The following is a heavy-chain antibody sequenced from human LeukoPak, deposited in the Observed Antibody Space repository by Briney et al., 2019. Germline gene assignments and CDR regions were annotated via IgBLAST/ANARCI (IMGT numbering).Heavy chain of an antibody. CDR3: AKYGGKTVAATPFDT. CDR2: ISVSGNT. D-gene: IGHD2-15*01. V-gene: IGHV3-23*01. Sequence: PGGSLRLSCAASGFTFSSYSMNWVRQGPGKGLEWVSAISVSGNTYHADSVKGRFTISRDSSKNTLYLQMNSLRAEDAAVYYCAKYGGKTVAATPFDTWGQGTLVTVSS. J-gene: IGHJ4*02. CDR1: GFTFSSYS.